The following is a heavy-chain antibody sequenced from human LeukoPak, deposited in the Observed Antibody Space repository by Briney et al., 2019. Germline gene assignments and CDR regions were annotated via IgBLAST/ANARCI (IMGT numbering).Heavy chain of an antibody. Sequence: GGSLRLSCAASGFTFSSYSMNWVRQAPGKGLEWVAFIRCDGSIKYYADSVKGRFTISRDNAKNSLYLQMNSLRAEDTAVYYCARDPVTFFGVGNWFDPWGQGTLVTVSS. CDR3: ARDPVTFFGVGNWFDP. J-gene: IGHJ5*02. CDR1: GFTFSSYS. D-gene: IGHD3-3*01. CDR2: IRCDGSIK. V-gene: IGHV3-30*02.